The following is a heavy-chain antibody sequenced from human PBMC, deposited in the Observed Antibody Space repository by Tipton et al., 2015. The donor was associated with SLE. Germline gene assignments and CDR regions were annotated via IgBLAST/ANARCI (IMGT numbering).Heavy chain of an antibody. CDR2: INHSGST. CDR3: AREGDSYSWALLYYFDY. D-gene: IGHD5-18*01. Sequence: GLVKPSETLSLTCAVYGGSFSGYYWSWIRQPPGKGLEWIGEINHSGSTNYNPSLKSRVTISVDTSKNQFSLKLSSVTAADTAVYYCAREGDSYSWALLYYFDYWGQGTLVTVSS. J-gene: IGHJ4*02. CDR1: GGSFSGYY. V-gene: IGHV4-34*01.